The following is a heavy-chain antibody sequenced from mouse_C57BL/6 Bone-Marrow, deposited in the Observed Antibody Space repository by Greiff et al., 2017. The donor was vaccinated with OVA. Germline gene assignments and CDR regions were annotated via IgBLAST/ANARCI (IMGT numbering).Heavy chain of an antibody. V-gene: IGHV14-4*01. CDR3: TIHYYGSSYETY. CDR1: GFNIKDDY. CDR2: IDPENGDT. D-gene: IGHD1-1*01. Sequence: SGAELVRPGASVKLSCTASGFNIKDDYMHWVKQRPEQGLEWIGWIDPENGDTDYASKFQGKVTITADTSSNTAYLQLSSLTSEDTAVYYCTIHYYGSSYETYWGQGTLVTVSA. J-gene: IGHJ3*01.